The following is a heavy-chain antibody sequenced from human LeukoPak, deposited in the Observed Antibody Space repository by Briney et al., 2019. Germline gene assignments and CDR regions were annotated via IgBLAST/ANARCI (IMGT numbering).Heavy chain of an antibody. CDR2: INHSGST. CDR3: ARGVGLTQGGTFDY. J-gene: IGHJ4*02. D-gene: IGHD1-1*01. V-gene: IGHV4-34*01. Sequence: KFSETLSLTCAVYGGSFSGYYWSWIRQPPGKGLEWIGEINHSGSTNYNPSLKSRVTISVDTSKNQFSLKLSSVTAADTAVYYCARGVGLTQGGTFDYWGQGTLVTVSS. CDR1: GGSFSGYY.